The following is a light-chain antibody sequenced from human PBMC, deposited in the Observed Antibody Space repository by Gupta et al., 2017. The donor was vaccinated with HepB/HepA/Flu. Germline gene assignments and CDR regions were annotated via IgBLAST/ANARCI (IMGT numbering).Light chain of an antibody. CDR2: WAS. Sequence: DIVMTQSPDSLAVSLGERATINCKSSQSVLYSSNIKNYLAWYQQKPGQPPKLLIYWASTRESGVPDRFSGSGSGTDFTLTISSLQAEDVAVYYCQQYYSTPCSFGQGTKLEIK. V-gene: IGKV4-1*01. CDR1: QSVLYSSNIKNY. J-gene: IGKJ2*04. CDR3: QQYYSTPCS.